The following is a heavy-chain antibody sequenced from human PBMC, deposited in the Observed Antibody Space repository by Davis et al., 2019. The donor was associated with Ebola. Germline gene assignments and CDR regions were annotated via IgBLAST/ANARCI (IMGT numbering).Heavy chain of an antibody. Sequence: PSETLSLTCSVSGASIRGHYLSWVRQPPGRGLEWIGYTFYTGGADYSPSLDSRVTISIDMSKNQFSLQVTSVSAADTAVYYCATGTPRSHEKSGYLIWGPGTLVTVSS. V-gene: IGHV4-59*11. CDR2: TFYTGGA. J-gene: IGHJ4*02. CDR3: ATGTPRSHEKSGYLI. D-gene: IGHD3-22*01. CDR1: GASIRGHY.